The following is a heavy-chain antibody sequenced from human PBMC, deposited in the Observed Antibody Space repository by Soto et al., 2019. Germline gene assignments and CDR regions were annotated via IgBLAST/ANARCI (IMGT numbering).Heavy chain of an antibody. CDR1: GLSFSTSS. CDR3: AKGGYTFANE. D-gene: IGHD5-18*01. V-gene: IGHV3-23*01. CDR2: ISPTXPNT. Sequence: GGSXRPSCAASGLSFSTSSMAWVRQPPGKGLERAPXISPTXPNTIYADYVXXRFTIYRXXYQTNLFLKMTSMRADDTAVYYCAKGGYTFANEWGQGALVTVSS. J-gene: IGHJ4*02.